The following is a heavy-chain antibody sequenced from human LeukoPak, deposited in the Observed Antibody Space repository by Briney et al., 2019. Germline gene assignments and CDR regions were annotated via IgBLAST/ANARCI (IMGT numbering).Heavy chain of an antibody. V-gene: IGHV1-46*01. J-gene: IGHJ5*01. Sequence: ASVKVSCKASGYTFTSYYMHWVRQAPGQGLEWMGIINPSGGSTSYAQKFQGRVTMTRDMSTSTVYMELSSLRSEDTAVYYCARAGITGTTLEDWFDSWGQGTLVTVSS. CDR1: GYTFTSYY. CDR3: ARAGITGTTLEDWFDS. CDR2: INPSGGST. D-gene: IGHD1-7*01.